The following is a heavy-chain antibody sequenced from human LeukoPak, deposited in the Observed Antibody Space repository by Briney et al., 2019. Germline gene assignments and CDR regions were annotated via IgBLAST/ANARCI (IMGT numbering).Heavy chain of an antibody. Sequence: GGSLRLSCAASGFTFSSYAMSWVRQAPGKGLEWVSAISGSGGSTYYADSVKGRFTIYRDNSKNTLYLQMNSLRAEDTAVYYCAKDLGCYGDYPRDAFDIWGQGTMVTVSS. CDR2: ISGSGGST. CDR1: GFTFSSYA. V-gene: IGHV3-23*01. D-gene: IGHD4-17*01. J-gene: IGHJ3*02. CDR3: AKDLGCYGDYPRDAFDI.